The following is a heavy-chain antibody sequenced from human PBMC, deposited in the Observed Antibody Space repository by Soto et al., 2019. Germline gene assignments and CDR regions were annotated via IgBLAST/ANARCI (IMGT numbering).Heavy chain of an antibody. Sequence: SETLSLTCAVSGGSISSSNCWSWIRQPPGKGLEWIGYIYYSGSTYYNPSLKSRVTISVDTSKNQFSLKLSSVTAADTAVYYCARARGARYFDYWGQGTLVTVSS. J-gene: IGHJ4*02. CDR2: IYYSGST. V-gene: IGHV4-30-4*01. CDR3: ARARGARYFDY. D-gene: IGHD2-15*01. CDR1: GGSISSSNC.